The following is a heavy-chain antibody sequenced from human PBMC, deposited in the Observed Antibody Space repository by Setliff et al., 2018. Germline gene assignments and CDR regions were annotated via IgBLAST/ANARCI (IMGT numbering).Heavy chain of an antibody. CDR2: MNPNSGNT. Sequence: ASVKVSCKASGYTITSYDINWVRQATGQGLEWMGWMNPNSGNTGYAQKFQGRVTMTRNTSISTAYMDLSSLRFEDTAVYYCARAQSWSGGPYYFDNWGQGTLVTVSS. CDR3: ARAQSWSGGPYYFDN. V-gene: IGHV1-8*02. D-gene: IGHD3-3*01. J-gene: IGHJ4*02. CDR1: GYTITSYD.